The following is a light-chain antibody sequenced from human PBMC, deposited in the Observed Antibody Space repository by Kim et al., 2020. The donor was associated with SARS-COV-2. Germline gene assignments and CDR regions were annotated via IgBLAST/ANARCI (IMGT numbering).Light chain of an antibody. CDR1: QSVSSN. J-gene: IGKJ1*01. CDR2: GAS. Sequence: EIVMTQSPATLSVSPGERATLSCRASQSVSSNLAWYQQKPGQAPRLLFYGASTRATGIPARFSGSGSGKEFTLTISRLQSEDFAVYYCQQYNNLVGFGQGTKVEIK. CDR3: QQYNNLVG. V-gene: IGKV3-15*01.